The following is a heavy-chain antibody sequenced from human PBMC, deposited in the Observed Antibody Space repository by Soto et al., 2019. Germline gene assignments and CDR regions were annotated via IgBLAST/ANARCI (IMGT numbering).Heavy chain of an antibody. Sequence: QVQLVQSGAEVKQPGASVKVSCKTSGYTFTHYGIGWVRQAPGQGLEWMGWISLYNGDTRYAQKLQGRVTMATDTSTSTAYMELRSLTSDDTAVYYCARIGYGGNAFDLWGQGTLVIVSS. D-gene: IGHD4-17*01. J-gene: IGHJ4*02. CDR1: GYTFTHYG. CDR3: ARIGYGGNAFDL. V-gene: IGHV1-18*01. CDR2: ISLYNGDT.